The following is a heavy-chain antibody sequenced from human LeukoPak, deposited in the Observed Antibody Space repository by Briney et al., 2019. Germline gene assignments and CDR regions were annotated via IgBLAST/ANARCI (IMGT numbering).Heavy chain of an antibody. D-gene: IGHD3-3*01. CDR2: ISYDGSNK. V-gene: IGHV3-30*04. Sequence: GRSLRLSCAASGFTFSSYAMHWVRQAPGKGLEWVAVISYDGSNKYYADSVKGRFTISRDNSKNTLYLQMNSLRAEDTAVYYCARDLSGGDTIFDYWGQGTLVTVSS. CDR3: ARDLSGGDTIFDY. CDR1: GFTFSSYA. J-gene: IGHJ4*02.